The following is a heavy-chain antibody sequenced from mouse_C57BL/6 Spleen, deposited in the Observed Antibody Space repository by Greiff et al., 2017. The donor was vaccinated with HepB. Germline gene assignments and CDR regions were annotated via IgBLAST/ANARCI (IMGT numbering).Heavy chain of an antibody. V-gene: IGHV1-80*01. CDR3: ARSGLRLPRDYFDY. D-gene: IGHD3-2*02. CDR2: IYPGDGDT. Sequence: QVQLQQSGAELVKPGASVKISCNASGYAFSSYWMNWVKQRPGKGLEWIGQIYPGDGDTNYNGKFKGKATLTADKSSSTAYMQLSSLTSEDSAVYYCARSGLRLPRDYFDYWGQGTTLTVSS. J-gene: IGHJ2*01. CDR1: GYAFSSYW.